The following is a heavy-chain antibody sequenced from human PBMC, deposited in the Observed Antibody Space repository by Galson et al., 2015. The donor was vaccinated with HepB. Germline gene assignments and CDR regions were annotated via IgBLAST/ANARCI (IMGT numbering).Heavy chain of an antibody. CDR3: AKGGPIIRVRMSGFDYFDY. D-gene: IGHD3-3*01. J-gene: IGHJ4*02. CDR1: GFVFTTYN. CDR2: LSYDGSNK. Sequence: SLRLSCAASGFVFTTYNIHWVRQAPGKGLEWVADLSYDGSNKYYADSVKGRFTISRDTSKNTLYLQLNSLRAEDTAVYYCAKGGPIIRVRMSGFDYFDYWGQGTLATVSS. V-gene: IGHV3-30*18.